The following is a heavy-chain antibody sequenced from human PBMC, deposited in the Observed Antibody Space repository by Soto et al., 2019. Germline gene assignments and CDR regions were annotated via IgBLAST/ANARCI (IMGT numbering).Heavy chain of an antibody. CDR3: ARGFYCGGDCYSGPFDF. V-gene: IGHV3-48*03. CDR1: GFTFSSYE. J-gene: IGHJ4*02. CDR2: ISSSGSTI. Sequence: GRSLRLSCAASGFTFSSYEMNWVRQALGKGLEWVSYISSSGSTIYHADSEKGRFTISRDNDKNSLYLQMNSLRAEDTAVYYCARGFYCGGDCYSGPFDFWGQGTPVTVSS. D-gene: IGHD2-21*02.